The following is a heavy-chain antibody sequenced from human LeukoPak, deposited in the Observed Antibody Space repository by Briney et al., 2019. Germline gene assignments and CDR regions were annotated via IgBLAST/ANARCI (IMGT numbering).Heavy chain of an antibody. D-gene: IGHD2-21*01. V-gene: IGHV4-34*01. Sequence: NPSETLSLTCAVYGGSFSGYYWSWIRQPPGKGLEWIGEINHSGSTNYNPSLKSRVTISVDTSKNQFSLKLSSVTAADTAVYYCARVTYCGGDCYSFYYYMDVWGKGTTVTVSS. CDR3: ARVTYCGGDCYSFYYYMDV. CDR1: GGSFSGYY. J-gene: IGHJ6*03. CDR2: INHSGST.